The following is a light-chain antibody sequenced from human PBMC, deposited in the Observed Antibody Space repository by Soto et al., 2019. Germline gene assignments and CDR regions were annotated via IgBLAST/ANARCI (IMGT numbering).Light chain of an antibody. J-gene: IGKJ1*01. CDR3: QQYDDSVWT. CDR1: QSVSSSY. Sequence: EIVLTQSPGTLSLSPGERATLSCRASQSVSSSYLAWYQQKPGQAPRLLIYGASSRATGIPDRFRGSGSGTDFTLTISRLEPEDFAVYYCQQYDDSVWTFGQGTKVDIK. CDR2: GAS. V-gene: IGKV3-20*01.